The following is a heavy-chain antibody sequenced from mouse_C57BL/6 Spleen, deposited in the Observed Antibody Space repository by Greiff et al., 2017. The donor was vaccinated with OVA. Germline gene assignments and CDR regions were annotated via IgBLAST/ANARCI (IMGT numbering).Heavy chain of an antibody. V-gene: IGHV1-82*01. CDR2: IYPGDGDT. J-gene: IGHJ3*01. CDR1: GYAFSSSW. CDR3: AREDYYGSAY. Sequence: QVQLKQSGPELVKPGASVKISCKAFGYAFSSSWMNWVKQRPGKGLEWIGRIYPGDGDTNYNGKFKGKATLTADKSSSTAYMQLSSLTSEDSAVYFCAREDYYGSAYWGQGTLVTVSA. D-gene: IGHD1-1*01.